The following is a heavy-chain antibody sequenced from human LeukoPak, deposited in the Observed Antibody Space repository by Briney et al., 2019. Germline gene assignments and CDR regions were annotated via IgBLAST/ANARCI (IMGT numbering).Heavy chain of an antibody. J-gene: IGHJ4*02. CDR3: ARHGLYSFDY. Sequence: GGSLRLSCAASGFTFSGYWLSWVRRAPGKGLEWVANIKEDGTEKYYMDSVKGRFTISRDNAKNSLYLQMNSLRAEDTAVYYCARHGLYSFDYWGQGTLVTVSS. CDR2: IKEDGTEK. CDR1: GFTFSGYW. V-gene: IGHV3-7*01. D-gene: IGHD2-8*01.